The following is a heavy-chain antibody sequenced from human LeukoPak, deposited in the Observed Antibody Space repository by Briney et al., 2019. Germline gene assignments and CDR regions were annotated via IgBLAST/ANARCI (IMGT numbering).Heavy chain of an antibody. Sequence: PGGSLRLSCAASGLSYSDSYMTWIRQAPGKGLEWVAVISSDGSSKYYTDSVKDRFTISRDNSKNTLYLQMNSLRPEDTAVYYCARAWDYYGSGSYPDYWGQGTLVTVSS. CDR3: ARAWDYYGSGSYPDY. CDR1: GLSYSDSY. J-gene: IGHJ4*02. D-gene: IGHD3-10*01. V-gene: IGHV3-30*03. CDR2: ISSDGSSK.